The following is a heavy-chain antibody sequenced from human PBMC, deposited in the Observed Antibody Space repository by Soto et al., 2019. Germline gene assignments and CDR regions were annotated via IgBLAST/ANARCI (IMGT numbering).Heavy chain of an antibody. V-gene: IGHV4-38-2*01. CDR2: IYHSGST. Sequence: SETLSLSCAVSGYSISSGYYWGWIRQPPGKGLEWIGSIYHSGSTYYNPSLKSRVTISVDTSKNQFSLKLSSVTAADTAVYYCARVDPYYYDSSGPRGWFDPWGQGTLVTVSS. D-gene: IGHD3-22*01. CDR1: GYSISSGYY. J-gene: IGHJ5*02. CDR3: ARVDPYYYDSSGPRGWFDP.